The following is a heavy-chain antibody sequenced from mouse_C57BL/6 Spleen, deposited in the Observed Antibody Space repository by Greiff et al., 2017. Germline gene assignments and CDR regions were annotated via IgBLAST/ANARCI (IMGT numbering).Heavy chain of an antibody. CDR2: INYDGSST. J-gene: IGHJ1*03. Sequence: EVQVVESEGGLVQPGSSMKLSCTASGFTFSDYYMAWVRQVPEKGLEWVANINYDGSSTYYLDSLKSRFIISRDNAKNILYLQMSSLKAEDTATYDCARGYFDVWGTGTTVTVSS. V-gene: IGHV5-16*01. CDR1: GFTFSDYY. CDR3: ARGYFDV.